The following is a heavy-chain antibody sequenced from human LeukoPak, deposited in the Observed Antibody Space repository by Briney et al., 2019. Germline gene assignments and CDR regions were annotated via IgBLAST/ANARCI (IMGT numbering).Heavy chain of an antibody. CDR2: MYYRGNT. D-gene: IGHD3-10*01. J-gene: IGHJ6*03. CDR3: ASQGVRGVKNYMDV. CDR1: GGSISTITYY. Sequence: SETLSLTCTVSGGSISTITYYWGWIRQPPGKGLEWVGHMYYRGNTFYNPSLKSRVTISVDTSKNQFSLKLRSVTAADTAVYYCASQGVRGVKNYMDVWGKGTTVTISS. V-gene: IGHV4-39*07.